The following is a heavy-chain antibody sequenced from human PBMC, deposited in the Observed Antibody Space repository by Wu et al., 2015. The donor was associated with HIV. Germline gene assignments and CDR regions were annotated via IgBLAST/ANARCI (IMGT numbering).Heavy chain of an antibody. V-gene: IGHV1-69*05. CDR1: GGTFSSYA. CDR3: ARDLRPGSGSYLPVYYYGMDV. Sequence: QVQLVQSGAEVKKPGSSVKVSCKASGGTFSSYAISWVRQAPGQGLEWMGGIIPIFGTANYAQKFQGRVTITTDESTSTAYMELSSLRSEDTAVYYCARDLRPGSGSYLPVYYYGMDVWGQGTTVTVSS. D-gene: IGHD3-10*01. J-gene: IGHJ6*02. CDR2: IIPIFGTA.